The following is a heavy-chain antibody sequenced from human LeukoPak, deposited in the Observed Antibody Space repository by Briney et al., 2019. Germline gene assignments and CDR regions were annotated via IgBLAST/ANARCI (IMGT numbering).Heavy chain of an antibody. CDR1: DVTLSTFT. CDR2: ISSSSRTI. V-gene: IGHV3-48*01. J-gene: IGHJ4*02. D-gene: IGHD1-14*01. CDR3: AKGSPRGGLDS. Sequence: GGSLRLSCAASDVTLSTFTKHWVRQAPGKGLEWVSSISSSSRTINYADSVQGRFTVSRDNANNSMYLQMNELRREDTAVYYCAKGSPRGGLDSWGQGTLVTVSS.